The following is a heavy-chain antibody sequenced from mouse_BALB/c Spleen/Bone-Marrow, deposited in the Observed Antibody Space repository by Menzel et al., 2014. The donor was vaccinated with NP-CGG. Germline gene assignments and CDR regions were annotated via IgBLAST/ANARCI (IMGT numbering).Heavy chain of an antibody. V-gene: IGHV1S81*02. Sequence: QVQLKQSGAELVKPGASVKLSCKASGYTFTSYWMHWVKQRPGQGLEWIGEINPSNGRSNYSEKFKSKATLTVDKSSSTTYMQLSSLTSEDSAVYSCARYNAYDWYFDVWGAGTTVTVYS. CDR3: ARYNAYDWYFDV. J-gene: IGHJ1*01. CDR1: GYTFTSYW. D-gene: IGHD2-2*01. CDR2: INPSNGRS.